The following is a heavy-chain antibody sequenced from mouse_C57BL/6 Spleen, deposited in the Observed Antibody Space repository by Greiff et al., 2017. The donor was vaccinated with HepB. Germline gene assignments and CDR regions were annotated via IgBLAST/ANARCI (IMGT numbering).Heavy chain of an antibody. J-gene: IGHJ4*01. D-gene: IGHD5-1*01. CDR3: ARQDLRAMDY. CDR2: ISSGGSYT. Sequence: EVQRVESGGDLVKPGGSLKLSCAASGFTFSSYGMSWVRQTPDKRLEWVATISSGGSYTYYPDSVKGRFTISRDNAKNTLYLQMSSLKSEDTAMYYCARQDLRAMDYWGQGTSVTVSS. V-gene: IGHV5-6*01. CDR1: GFTFSSYG.